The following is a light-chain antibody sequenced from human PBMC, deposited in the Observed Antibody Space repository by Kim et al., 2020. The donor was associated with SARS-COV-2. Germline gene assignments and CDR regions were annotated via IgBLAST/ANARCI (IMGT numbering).Light chain of an antibody. CDR1: SGSIASNY. CDR3: QSYDSSNPWV. Sequence: TVTISCTRSSGSIASNYVQWSQQRPGSAPTTVIYEDNQRPSGVPDRFSGSIDSSSNSASLTISGLKTEDEADYYCQSYDSSNPWVFGGGTQLTVL. CDR2: EDN. V-gene: IGLV6-57*03. J-gene: IGLJ3*02.